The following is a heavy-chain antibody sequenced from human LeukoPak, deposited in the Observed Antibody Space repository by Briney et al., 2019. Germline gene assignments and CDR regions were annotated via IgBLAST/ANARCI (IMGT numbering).Heavy chain of an antibody. V-gene: IGHV3-74*01. Sequence: PGGSLRLSCVASGFTFSSYWMHWVRQAPGKGLVWVSRIISYWSSTSYADSVKGRLTISRDNAKNTLYLQMNSLRAEDTAVYYCARSEYSFDYWGQGTLVTVSS. D-gene: IGHD3-10*01. CDR3: ARSEYSFDY. CDR1: GFTFSSYW. J-gene: IGHJ4*02. CDR2: IISYWSST.